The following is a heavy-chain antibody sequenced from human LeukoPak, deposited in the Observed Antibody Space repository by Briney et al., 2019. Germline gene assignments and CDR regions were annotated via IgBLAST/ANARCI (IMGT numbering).Heavy chain of an antibody. V-gene: IGHV3-7*01. J-gene: IGHJ4*02. CDR3: ARGLDNYGYKVDY. CDR2: IKRDGSEK. Sequence: GGSLSLSCAASGFTFSSYWMSWVRQAPGKGLEWVANIKRDGSEKYYVDSVKGRFTISRGNTDNSLCLQMNSLRAEDTVVYYCARGLDNYGYKVDYWGQGTLVTVSS. CDR1: GFTFSSYW. D-gene: IGHD5-18*01.